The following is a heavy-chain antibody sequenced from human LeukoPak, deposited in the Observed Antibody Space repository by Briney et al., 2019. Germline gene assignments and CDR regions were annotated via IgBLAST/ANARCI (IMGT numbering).Heavy chain of an antibody. Sequence: PGGSLRLSCAASGFTFSSYSMNWVRQAPGKGLEGVSSISSSSSYIYYADSVKGRFTISRDNAKNSLYLQMNSLRAEDTAVYYCARSYGDYALGAFDIWGQGTMVTVSS. J-gene: IGHJ3*02. D-gene: IGHD4-17*01. V-gene: IGHV3-21*01. CDR3: ARSYGDYALGAFDI. CDR1: GFTFSSYS. CDR2: ISSSSSYI.